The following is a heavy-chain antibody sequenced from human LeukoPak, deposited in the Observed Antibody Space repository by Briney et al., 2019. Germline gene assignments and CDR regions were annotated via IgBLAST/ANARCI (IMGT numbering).Heavy chain of an antibody. Sequence: PGGSLRLSCAASGFTFSNYWMHWVRQAPGKGLVWVSRINSDGINTSYADSVKGRFTISRDNAKNTLNLQMNSLRAEDTAVYYCARGPPVKIFGVIISHRNYYMDVWGKGTTVTVSS. CDR2: INSDGINT. CDR1: GFTFSNYW. J-gene: IGHJ6*03. D-gene: IGHD3-3*01. V-gene: IGHV3-74*01. CDR3: ARGPPVKIFGVIISHRNYYMDV.